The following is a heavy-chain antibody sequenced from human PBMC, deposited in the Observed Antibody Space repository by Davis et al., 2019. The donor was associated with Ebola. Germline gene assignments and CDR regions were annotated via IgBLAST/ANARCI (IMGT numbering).Heavy chain of an antibody. CDR2: ISSSSSTI. CDR3: ARDLYYNDSSGYSYYFDY. J-gene: IGHJ4*02. CDR1: GFTFSSYS. Sequence: PGGSLRLSCAASGFTFSSYSMNWVRQAPGKGLEWVSYISSSSSTIYYADSVKGRFTISRDNAKNSLYLQMNSLRDEDTAVYYCARDLYYNDSSGYSYYFDYWGQGTLDTVSS. V-gene: IGHV3-48*02. D-gene: IGHD3-22*01.